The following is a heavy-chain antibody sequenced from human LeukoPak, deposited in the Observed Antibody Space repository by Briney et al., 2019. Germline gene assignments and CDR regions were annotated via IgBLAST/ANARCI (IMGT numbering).Heavy chain of an antibody. CDR3: ARGMKYYDSSGYLFDY. V-gene: IGHV1-2*02. Sequence: ASVKVSCKASGYTFTGYYMHWVRQAPGQELEWMGWINPNSGGTNYAQKFQGRVTMTRDTSISTAYMELSRLRSDDTAVYYCARGMKYYDSSGYLFDYWGQGTLVTVSS. J-gene: IGHJ4*02. CDR2: INPNSGGT. D-gene: IGHD3-22*01. CDR1: GYTFTGYY.